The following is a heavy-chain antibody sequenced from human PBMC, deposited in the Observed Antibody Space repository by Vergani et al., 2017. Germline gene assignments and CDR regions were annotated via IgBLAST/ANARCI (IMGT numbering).Heavy chain of an antibody. CDR3: AKGGGGY. Sequence: VQMLESGGDLVQPGGSLRLSCRASGFTFSSHAMSWVRQAPRKGLEWVSAISGSDGSTYYADSVKGRFTISRDNSKNTLYLQMNSLRAEDTAVYYCAKGGGGYWGQGTLVTVSS. CDR2: ISGSDGST. J-gene: IGHJ4*02. D-gene: IGHD2-15*01. V-gene: IGHV3-23*01. CDR1: GFTFSSHA.